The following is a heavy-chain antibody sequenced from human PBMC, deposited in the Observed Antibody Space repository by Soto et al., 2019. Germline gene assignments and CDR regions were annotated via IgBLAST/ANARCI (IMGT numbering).Heavy chain of an antibody. Sequence: QVQLVQSGAEVKKPGASVKISCKTSGYTFTNYFIHWVRQAPGQGLEWMGIINPNDDTKMYTQKFQGRVAMTRDTSTGTVFMELSSLNSDDTAMYYCATTFSGERGPYFSYYSDNWGQGTLVTVSS. CDR1: GYTFTNYF. V-gene: IGHV1-46*01. CDR2: INPNDDTK. CDR3: ATTFSGERGPYFSYYSDN. D-gene: IGHD3-10*01. J-gene: IGHJ4*02.